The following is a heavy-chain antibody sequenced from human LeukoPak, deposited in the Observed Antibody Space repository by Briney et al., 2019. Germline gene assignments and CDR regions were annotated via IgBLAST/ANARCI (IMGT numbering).Heavy chain of an antibody. Sequence: ASVKVSCKAAGYKFTSYVINWVRQAPGQGLEWMGWINPDTRNPTYAQGFTGRFVFSFDTSVSTAYLQISSLKAEDTAVYYCARHAPKILAAAGTLVYWGQGTLVTVSS. CDR1: GYKFTSYV. V-gene: IGHV7-4-1*02. CDR3: ARHAPKILAAAGTLVY. D-gene: IGHD6-13*01. CDR2: INPDTRNP. J-gene: IGHJ4*02.